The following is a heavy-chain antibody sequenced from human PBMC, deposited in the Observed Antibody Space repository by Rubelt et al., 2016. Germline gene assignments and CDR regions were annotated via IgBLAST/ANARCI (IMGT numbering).Heavy chain of an antibody. CDR3: ARDSDGDSRYCDY. V-gene: IGHV4-39*07. Sequence: QLQLQESGPGLVKPSETLSLTCTVSGGSISSSSYYWGWIRQPPGKGLEWIGSIYYSGSTYYNPSLKSRVNISVDTSKNQFPLMLRLVTSADSAVYYCARDSDGDSRYCDYWGQGTLVTVSS. CDR2: IYYSGST. J-gene: IGHJ4*02. D-gene: IGHD4-17*01. CDR1: GGSISSSSYY.